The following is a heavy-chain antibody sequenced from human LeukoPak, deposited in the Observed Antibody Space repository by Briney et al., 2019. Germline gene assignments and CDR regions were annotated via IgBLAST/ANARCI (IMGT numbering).Heavy chain of an antibody. Sequence: GGSLRLSCAASGFTFSSYGMHWVRQAPGKGLQWVALISHDGSNKYYADSVRGRFTISRDNSKNTLYLQMNSLRAEDTAVYYCARDGAYWFGELWWGQGTLVTVSS. CDR3: ARDGAYWFGELW. CDR2: ISHDGSNK. V-gene: IGHV3-30*03. J-gene: IGHJ4*02. CDR1: GFTFSSYG. D-gene: IGHD3-10*01.